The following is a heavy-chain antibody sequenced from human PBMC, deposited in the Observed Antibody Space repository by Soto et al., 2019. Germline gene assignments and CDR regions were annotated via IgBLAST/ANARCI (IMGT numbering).Heavy chain of an antibody. Sequence: AASVKVSCKASGVTFSSYAISWVRQAPGQGLEWMGGIIPIFGTANYAQKFQGRVTITADESTSTAYMELSSLRSEDTAVYYCARGGVGATVDYWGQGTLVTVSS. D-gene: IGHD1-26*01. V-gene: IGHV1-69*13. CDR1: GVTFSSYA. J-gene: IGHJ4*02. CDR3: ARGGVGATVDY. CDR2: IIPIFGTA.